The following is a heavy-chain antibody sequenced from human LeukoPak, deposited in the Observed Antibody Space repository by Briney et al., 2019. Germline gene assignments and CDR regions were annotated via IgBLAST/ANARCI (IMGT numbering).Heavy chain of an antibody. CDR2: IYPGDSDT. CDR3: ARRYDSSVRQRDDAFDI. V-gene: IGHV5-51*01. J-gene: IGHJ3*02. D-gene: IGHD3-22*01. Sequence: GESLKISCKGSGYSFTSYWIGWVRQMPGKGLEWMGIIYPGDSDTRYSPSFQGQVTISADKSISTAYLQWSSLKASDTAMYYCARRYDSSVRQRDDAFDIWGQGTMVTVSS. CDR1: GYSFTSYW.